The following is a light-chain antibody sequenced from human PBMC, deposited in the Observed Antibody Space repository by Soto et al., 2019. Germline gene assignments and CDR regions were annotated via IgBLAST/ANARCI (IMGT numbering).Light chain of an antibody. Sequence: DIQMTQSPSTLSASVGDRVTITFRASQSISSWLAWYQQKPGKAPKLLIYDASSLETGVPSRFSGSGSGTEFTLTISSLQPDDFATYYCQQYNSYWTFGQGTNVDIK. CDR2: DAS. J-gene: IGKJ1*01. CDR1: QSISSW. V-gene: IGKV1-5*01. CDR3: QQYNSYWT.